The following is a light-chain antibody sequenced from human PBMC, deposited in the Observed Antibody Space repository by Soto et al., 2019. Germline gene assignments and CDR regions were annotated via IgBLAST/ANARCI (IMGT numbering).Light chain of an antibody. CDR3: QHYNGYPWT. J-gene: IGKJ1*01. CDR1: QSISSW. V-gene: IGKV1-5*01. CDR2: DAS. Sequence: DVQVTQSPSPLSASVGDRVTITCRARQSISSWLAWHQQKPGKAPKLLIYDASSLQSGVPSRFSGSGSGTEFTLSISSLQPDDFATYYCQHYNGYPWTFGQGTKVDIK.